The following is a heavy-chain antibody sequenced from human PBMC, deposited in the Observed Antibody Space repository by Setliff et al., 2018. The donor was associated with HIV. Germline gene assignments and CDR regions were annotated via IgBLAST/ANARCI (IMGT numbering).Heavy chain of an antibody. Sequence: ASVKVSCKASGGAPNIYSISWVRQAPGQGLEWMGRIIPGLGTSVYAQKFQGRVTTTEDTSTDTAYMELSSLRSEDTAVYYCANLLVLRWEPHTRKKNGMDVWGQGTTVTVSS. CDR2: IIPGLGTS. D-gene: IGHD1-26*01. CDR3: ANLLVLRWEPHTRKKNGMDV. V-gene: IGHV1-69*08. CDR1: GGAPNIYS. J-gene: IGHJ6*02.